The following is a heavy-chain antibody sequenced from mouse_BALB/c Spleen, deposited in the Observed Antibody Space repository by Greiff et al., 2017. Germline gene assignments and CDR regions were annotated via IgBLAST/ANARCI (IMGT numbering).Heavy chain of an antibody. CDR3: ARGRDYGYPYYAMDY. D-gene: IGHD1-2*01. CDR2: ISSGGST. Sequence: EVKLEESGGGLVKPGGSLKLSCAASGFTFSSYAMSWVRQTPEKRLEWVASISSGGSTYYPDSVKGRFTISRDNARNILYLQMSSLRSEDTAMYYCARGRDYGYPYYAMDYWGQGTSVTVSS. CDR1: GFTFSSYA. V-gene: IGHV5-6-5*01. J-gene: IGHJ4*01.